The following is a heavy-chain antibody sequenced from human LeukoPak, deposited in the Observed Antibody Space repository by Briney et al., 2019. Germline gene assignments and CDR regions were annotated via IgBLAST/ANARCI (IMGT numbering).Heavy chain of an antibody. CDR2: ISYDGSNK. J-gene: IGHJ4*01. Sequence: GRSLRLSCAASGFTFRSYSMHGVREAPGKGLEGVAVISYDGSNKYYADSVKGRFTISRDNSKNTLYVQMNSLRAEDMAVSYCARDSETLRGPCGGDCYSAVFDYWGNGTIVTVSS. D-gene: IGHD2-21*02. CDR1: GFTFRSYS. V-gene: IGHV3-30-3*01. CDR3: ARDSETLRGPCGGDCYSAVFDY.